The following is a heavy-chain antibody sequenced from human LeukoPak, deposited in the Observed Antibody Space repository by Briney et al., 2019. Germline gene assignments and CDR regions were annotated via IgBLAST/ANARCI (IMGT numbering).Heavy chain of an antibody. D-gene: IGHD3-10*01. CDR3: AKDVLLWFGEGNYFDY. CDR2: ISGSGGST. V-gene: IGHV3-23*01. CDR1: GFTFSSYA. Sequence: GGSLRLSCAASGFTFSSYAMSWVRQAPGKGLEWVSAISGSGGSTHYADSVKGRFTISRDNSKNTLYLQMNSLRAEDTAVYYCAKDVLLWFGEGNYFDYWGQGTLVTVSS. J-gene: IGHJ4*02.